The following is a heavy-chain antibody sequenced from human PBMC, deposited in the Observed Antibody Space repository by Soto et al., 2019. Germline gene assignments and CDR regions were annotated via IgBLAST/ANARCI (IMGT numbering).Heavy chain of an antibody. Sequence: GAPRPSCATPGVTFRYPRVRRGRPGPGEGGGWGCRIKSKTDGGTTDYAAPVKGRFTISRDDSKNTLYLQMNSLKTEDTAVYYCTTDKSHIVVVPAATNYYYYYYMDVWGKGTTVTVSS. CDR2: IKSKTDGGTT. D-gene: IGHD2-2*01. CDR3: TTDKSHIVVVPAATNYYYYYYMDV. J-gene: IGHJ6*03. CDR1: GVTFRYPR. V-gene: IGHV3-15*01.